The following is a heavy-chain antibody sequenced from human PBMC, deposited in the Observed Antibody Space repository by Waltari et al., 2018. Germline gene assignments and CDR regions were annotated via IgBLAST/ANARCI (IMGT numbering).Heavy chain of an antibody. CDR2: ISSDSNEK. Sequence: DVQLVESGGGLVKTGGSLEHCCEAAGTSFSSYHSNWVRHVPGKGLQLVSSISSDSNEKYYAESVRGRFSISRDNAKESVFLQMNSLTVEDTGVYFCAREGRTGWTTYGHWGQGTKVTVSS. J-gene: IGHJ4*02. D-gene: IGHD6-19*01. CDR1: GTSFSSYH. V-gene: IGHV3-21*02. CDR3: AREGRTGWTTYGH.